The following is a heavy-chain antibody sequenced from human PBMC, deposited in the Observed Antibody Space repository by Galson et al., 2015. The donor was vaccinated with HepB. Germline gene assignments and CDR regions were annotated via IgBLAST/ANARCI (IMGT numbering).Heavy chain of an antibody. V-gene: IGHV3-74*01. J-gene: IGHJ4*02. CDR2: INSDGSST. Sequence: SLRLSCAASGFTFSSYGMHWVRQAPGKGLVWVSRINSDGSSTSYADSVKGRFTISRDNAKNTLYLQMNSLRAEDTAVYYCARVWDRGGATLPPDYWGQGTLVTVSS. D-gene: IGHD1-26*01. CDR3: ARVWDRGGATLPPDY. CDR1: GFTFSSYG.